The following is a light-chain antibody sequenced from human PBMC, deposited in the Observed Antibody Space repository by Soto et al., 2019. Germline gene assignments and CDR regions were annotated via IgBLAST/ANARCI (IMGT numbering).Light chain of an antibody. J-gene: IGKJ1*01. CDR3: QQYNSYSRT. CDR2: KAS. Sequence: DIQMTQSPSTLSASVGDRVTITCRASQSISSWLAWYQQKPGKAPKLLIYKASSFKSGVPSRFGGSGSGTEFTLPISSLQPDDFETYYCQQYNSYSRTFGQGTKVEIK. V-gene: IGKV1-5*03. CDR1: QSISSW.